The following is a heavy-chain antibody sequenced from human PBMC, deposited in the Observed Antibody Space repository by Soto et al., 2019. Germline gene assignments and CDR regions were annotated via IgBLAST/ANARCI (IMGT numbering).Heavy chain of an antibody. CDR1: GYTFTGYY. CDR2: INPNSGGT. V-gene: IGHV1-2*04. CDR3: AMTTIVVVPAAVDYYYYGMDV. D-gene: IGHD2-2*01. Sequence: ASVKVSCKASGYTFTGYYMHWVRQAPGQGLEWMGWINPNSGGTNYAQKFQGWVTMTRDTSISTAYMELSRLRSDDTAVYYCAMTTIVVVPAAVDYYYYGMDVWGKGTTVTVSS. J-gene: IGHJ6*04.